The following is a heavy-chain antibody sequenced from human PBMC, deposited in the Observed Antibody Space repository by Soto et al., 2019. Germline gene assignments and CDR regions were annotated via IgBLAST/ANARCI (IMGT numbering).Heavy chain of an antibody. J-gene: IGHJ6*02. D-gene: IGHD4-17*01. CDR2: ISYDGSNK. CDR1: GFTFSSYG. V-gene: IGHV3-30*18. Sequence: QVQLVESGGGVVQPGRSLRLSCAASGFTFSSYGMHWVRQAPGKGLEWVAVISYDGSNKYYADSVKGRFTISRDNSKNTLYLQMNSLRAEDTAVYYCAKDQATVIHYYYYGMDVWGQGTTVTVSS. CDR3: AKDQATVIHYYYYGMDV.